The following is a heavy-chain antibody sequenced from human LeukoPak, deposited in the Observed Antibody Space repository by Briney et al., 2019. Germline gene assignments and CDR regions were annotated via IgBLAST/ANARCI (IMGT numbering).Heavy chain of an antibody. CDR3: ARHGQQRYPTTQFPFDS. CDR2: IYYSGST. V-gene: IGHV4-59*08. CDR1: GGSITSYY. Sequence: PSETLSLTCAVSGGSITSYYWSWIRQPPGKGLEWIGYIYYSGSTNYNPSLRSRVTISVDTPKNQFSLKPTSVTAADTAVYFCARHGQQRYPTTQFPFDSWGQGTLVTVSS. J-gene: IGHJ5*01. D-gene: IGHD1-1*01.